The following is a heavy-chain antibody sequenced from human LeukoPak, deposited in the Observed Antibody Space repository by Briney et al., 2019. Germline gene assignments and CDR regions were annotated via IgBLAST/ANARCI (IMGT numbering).Heavy chain of an antibody. CDR1: GCSFSSYG. J-gene: IGHJ4*02. V-gene: IGHV3-23*01. CDR2: ITGTGATT. Sequence: GGSLRLSCAASGCSFSSYGMHWVRRAPGKGLEWVSAITGTGATTYYADSVKGRFTISRDNSKNTLYLQMNSLRAEDTAVYYCAKRGSGDYFDYWGQGTLVTVSS. D-gene: IGHD6-19*01. CDR3: AKRGSGDYFDY.